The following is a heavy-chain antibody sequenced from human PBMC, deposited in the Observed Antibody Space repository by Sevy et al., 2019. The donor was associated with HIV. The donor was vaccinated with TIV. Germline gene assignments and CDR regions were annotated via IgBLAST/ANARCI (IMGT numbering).Heavy chain of an antibody. CDR3: ARRGVYDYYYMDV. V-gene: IGHV3-7*03. D-gene: IGHD2-8*01. Sequence: GGFLRLSCAASGFTFSSYWMSWVRQAPGKGLEWVANIKQDGSEKYYVDSVKGRFTISRDNAKNSLYLQMNSLRAEDTAVYYCARRGVYDYYYMDVWGKGTTVTVSS. CDR1: GFTFSSYW. CDR2: IKQDGSEK. J-gene: IGHJ6*03.